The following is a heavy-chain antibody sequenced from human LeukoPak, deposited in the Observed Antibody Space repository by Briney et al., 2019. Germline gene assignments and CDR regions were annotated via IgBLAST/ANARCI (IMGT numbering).Heavy chain of an antibody. CDR3: ATREVVDDAFDI. Sequence: ASVKVSCKVSGYTFTSYYMHWVRQAPGQGLEWMGIINPSGGSTSYAQKFQGRVTMTRDTSTSTVYMELSSLRSEDTAVYYCATREVVDDAFDIWGQGTMVTVSS. CDR2: INPSGGST. V-gene: IGHV1-46*01. J-gene: IGHJ3*02. D-gene: IGHD2-15*01. CDR1: GYTFTSYY.